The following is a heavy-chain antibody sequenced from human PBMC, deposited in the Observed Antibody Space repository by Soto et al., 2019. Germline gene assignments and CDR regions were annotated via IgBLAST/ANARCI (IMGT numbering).Heavy chain of an antibody. CDR2: ISGSGGST. CDR1: GFTFSSYA. CDR3: AKLDSSRWYVWAEYFQL. Sequence: EVQLLESGGGLVQPGGSLRLSCAASGFTFSSYAMSWVRQAPGKGLEWVSAISGSGGSTYYADSVKGRFTISRDNSKNTLYLKMNTLRVEDTSVYDCAKLDSSRWYVWAEYFQLWGQGTLVTVSS. D-gene: IGHD6-13*01. V-gene: IGHV3-23*01. J-gene: IGHJ1*01.